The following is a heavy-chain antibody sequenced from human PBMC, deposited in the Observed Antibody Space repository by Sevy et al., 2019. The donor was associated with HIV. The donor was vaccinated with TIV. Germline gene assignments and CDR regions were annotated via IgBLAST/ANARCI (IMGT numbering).Heavy chain of an antibody. CDR3: ARDRHPNWFDP. J-gene: IGHJ5*02. CDR2: IYYSGST. Sequence: SETLSLTCTVSGGSVSSGSYYWSWIRQPPGKGLEWSGYIYYSGSTNYNPSLKSRVTISVDTSKNQFSLKLSSVTAADTAVYYCARDRHPNWFDPWGQGTLVTVSS. CDR1: GGSVSSGSYY. V-gene: IGHV4-61*01.